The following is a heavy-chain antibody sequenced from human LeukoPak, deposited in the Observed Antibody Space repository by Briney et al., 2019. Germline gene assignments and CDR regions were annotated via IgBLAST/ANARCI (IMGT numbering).Heavy chain of an antibody. CDR2: IKEDGSEK. V-gene: IGHV3-7*02. D-gene: IGHD3-22*01. Sequence: GGSLRLSCAASGFTFSTYWMIWVRQAPGKGLEWVANIKEDGSEKYYVDSVKGRFTISRDNSKNTLYLQMNSLRAEDTAVYYCAKRDYYDSSGYYSWGQGTLVTVSS. CDR1: GFTFSTYW. CDR3: AKRDYYDSSGYYS. J-gene: IGHJ4*02.